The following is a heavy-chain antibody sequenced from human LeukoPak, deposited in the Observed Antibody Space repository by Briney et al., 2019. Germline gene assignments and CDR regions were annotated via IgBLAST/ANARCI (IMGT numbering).Heavy chain of an antibody. CDR1: GFIFDDYG. D-gene: IGHD6-6*01. J-gene: IGHJ5*02. Sequence: PGGSLRLSCAASGFIFDDYGMHWVRQAPGKGLEWVAGINWNSDLMGYAKSVKGRFTISRDNAKNSLYLQMKSLRVEDTALYYCAKADRSSSFGGRLDPWGQGTLVTVPS. V-gene: IGHV3-9*01. CDR3: AKADRSSSFGGRLDP. CDR2: INWNSDLM.